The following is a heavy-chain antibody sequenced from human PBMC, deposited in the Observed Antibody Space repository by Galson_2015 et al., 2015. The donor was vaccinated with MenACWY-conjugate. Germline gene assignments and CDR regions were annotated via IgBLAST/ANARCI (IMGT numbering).Heavy chain of an antibody. Sequence: ETLSLTCAAYGGSFSGDYWSWIRPPPGKGLEWIGEINHSGSTNYNPSLNRRVTISVDTSKNQFSLKLNSVTAADTAVYYCARGADMSGIVEAPPAMVWFDPWGQGTLVTVSS. CDR2: INHSGST. V-gene: IGHV4-34*01. CDR1: GGSFSGDY. D-gene: IGHD2-2*01. CDR3: ARGADMSGIVEAPPAMVWFDP. J-gene: IGHJ5*02.